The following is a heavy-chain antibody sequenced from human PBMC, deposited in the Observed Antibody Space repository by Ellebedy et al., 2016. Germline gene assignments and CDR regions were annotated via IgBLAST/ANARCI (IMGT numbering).Heavy chain of an antibody. J-gene: IGHJ5*02. CDR3: TRGLAGYGRFDP. D-gene: IGHD5-12*01. V-gene: IGHV3-53*01. CDR2: IYSGGNT. CDR1: GFTVSGNY. Sequence: GGSLRLXXAASGFTVSGNYMSWVRQAPGKGLEWVSVIYSGGNTYYADSVKGRFTISRDSAKNTLYLQVISLRTEDTAIYYCTRGLAGYGRFDPWGQGTLVSVSS.